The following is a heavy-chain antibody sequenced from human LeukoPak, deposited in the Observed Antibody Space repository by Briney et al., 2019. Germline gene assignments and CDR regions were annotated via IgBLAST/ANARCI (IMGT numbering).Heavy chain of an antibody. J-gene: IGHJ6*03. V-gene: IGHV4-39*01. CDR1: GGSISSSSHY. CDR2: IYYSGSS. D-gene: IGHD5-12*01. CDR3: ARLPAITTYYYYYMDV. Sequence: SETLSLTCAVSGGSISSSSHYRGWNRQAPGKRLECIGTIYYSGSSYYNPSLKSRVTMSVDTSKNQFSLRLSSVTAADTAVYYCARLPAITTYYYYYMDVWGQGTRVTVSS.